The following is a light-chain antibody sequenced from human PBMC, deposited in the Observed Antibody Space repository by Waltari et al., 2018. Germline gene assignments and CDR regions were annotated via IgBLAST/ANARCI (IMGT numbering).Light chain of an antibody. CDR2: EVT. CDR3: SSYTASSTWV. CDR1: SSDIGVYHY. Sequence: QSALTQPASVSGSPGQSISISCTGTSSDIGVYHYVSWFQQYPGKPPNLKIYEVTKRPSVVSDRCSGFKSYNTASLTISELQAEDEADYYCSSYTASSTWVFGGGTKLSVL. J-gene: IGLJ3*02. V-gene: IGLV2-14*01.